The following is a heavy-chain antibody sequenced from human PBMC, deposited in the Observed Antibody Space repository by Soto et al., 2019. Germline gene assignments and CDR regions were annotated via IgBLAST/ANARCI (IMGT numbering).Heavy chain of an antibody. CDR1: GYTFTSYG. CDR3: ARFQILPCASWFDP. D-gene: IGHD2-2*01. Sequence: QVQLVQSGAEVKKPGASVKVSCKASGYTFTSYGISWVRQAPGQGLEYMGWISGYNGNTNYEQKFQGRVSMTTDTSTSTAYMELRSLRSDDTAVYYCARFQILPCASWFDPWGQGTLVHVSP. CDR2: ISGYNGNT. V-gene: IGHV1-18*04. J-gene: IGHJ5*02.